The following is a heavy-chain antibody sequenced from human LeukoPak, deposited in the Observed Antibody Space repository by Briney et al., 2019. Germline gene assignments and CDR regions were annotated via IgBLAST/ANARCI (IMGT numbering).Heavy chain of an antibody. Sequence: GGSLRISCAASGFSVSDKYMSWVRQAPGKGLEWASVLYTGGNIYYADFVKGRFTISRDNSNNMVFLQMNSLTAEDTALYYCAGGQMYTSGGFDNWGQGALVTVSS. V-gene: IGHV3-53*01. D-gene: IGHD6-19*01. CDR3: AGGQMYTSGGFDN. J-gene: IGHJ4*02. CDR2: LYTGGNI. CDR1: GFSVSDKY.